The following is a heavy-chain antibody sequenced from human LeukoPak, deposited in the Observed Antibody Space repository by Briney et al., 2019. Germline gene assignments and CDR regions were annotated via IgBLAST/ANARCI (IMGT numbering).Heavy chain of an antibody. V-gene: IGHV3-11*04. J-gene: IGHJ4*02. CDR2: TNTAGNTI. CDR1: GFTFRDYF. CDR3: ARAHDSSRYYFDY. Sequence: PGGSLRLSCAASGFTFRDYFMSWIRQAPGKGLEWVAYTNTAGNTIYYADSMKGRFTISRDNSKNTLYLQMNSLRAEDTAVYYCARAHDSSRYYFDYWGQGTLVTVSS. D-gene: IGHD3-22*01.